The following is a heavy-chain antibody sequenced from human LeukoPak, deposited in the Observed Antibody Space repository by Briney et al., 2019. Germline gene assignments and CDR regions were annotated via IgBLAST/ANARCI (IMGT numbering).Heavy chain of an antibody. CDR3: ARQNSGSYRHFDY. J-gene: IGHJ4*02. CDR2: IWFDGSNK. D-gene: IGHD1-26*01. CDR1: GFTFSSSG. Sequence: GGSLRLSYAASGFTFSSSGMHWVRQAPGKGLEWVAVIWFDGSNKYYADSVRGRFTISRDNSKNTLYLQMNSLRADDTAVYYCARQNSGSYRHFDYWGQGTLVTVSS. V-gene: IGHV3-33*01.